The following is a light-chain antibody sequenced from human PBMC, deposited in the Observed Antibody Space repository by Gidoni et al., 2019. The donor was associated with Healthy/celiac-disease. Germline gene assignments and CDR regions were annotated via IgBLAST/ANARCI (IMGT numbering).Light chain of an antibody. V-gene: IGKV4-1*01. CDR3: QQYYRTPLT. CDR1: QSVLYSANNKNY. Sequence: DIVMAQSPYYLAQPLGEGATINCKSSQSVLYSANNKNYLAWYQQKPGQPPKLLIYWASTRESGVPDRFSGSGSGTDFTLTISSLQAEDVAVYYCQQYYRTPLTFGGGTKVEIK. CDR2: WAS. J-gene: IGKJ4*01.